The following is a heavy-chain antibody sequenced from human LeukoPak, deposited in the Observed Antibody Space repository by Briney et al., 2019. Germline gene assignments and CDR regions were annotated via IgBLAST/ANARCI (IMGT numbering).Heavy chain of an antibody. CDR2: IIPILGIA. Sequence: SVKVSCKASGGTFSSYAMSWVRQAPGQGLEWMGRIIPILGIANYAQKFQGRVTITADKSTSTAYMELSSLRSEDTAVYYCASPWGCSSTSCYTSGDYWGQGTLVTVSS. V-gene: IGHV1-69*04. D-gene: IGHD2-2*02. J-gene: IGHJ4*02. CDR3: ASPWGCSSTSCYTSGDY. CDR1: GGTFSSYA.